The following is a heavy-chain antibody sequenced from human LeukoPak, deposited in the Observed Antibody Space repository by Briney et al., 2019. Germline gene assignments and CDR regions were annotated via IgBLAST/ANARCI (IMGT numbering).Heavy chain of an antibody. J-gene: IGHJ6*03. D-gene: IGHD1-26*01. Sequence: SETLSLTCTASGGSISSYYWSWIRQPAGKGLEWIGRIYTSGSTNYNPSLKSRVTISVDTSKNQFSLKLSSVTAADTAVYYCERGSTHYYYYYMDVWGKGTTVTISS. CDR2: IYTSGST. CDR1: GGSISSYY. V-gene: IGHV4-4*07. CDR3: ERGSTHYYYYYMDV.